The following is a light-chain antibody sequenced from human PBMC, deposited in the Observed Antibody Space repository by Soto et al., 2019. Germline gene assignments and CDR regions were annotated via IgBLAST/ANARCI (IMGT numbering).Light chain of an antibody. CDR2: YDD. J-gene: IGLJ1*01. Sequence: SYELTQPPSVSVAPGETARITCGGNNVGTKSVHWYQQRPGQAPVLVVYYDDDRPSGIPERFSGSKSGNTATLTISRVVAGDEADYYCQVWDSSSDHYVFGTGTKLTVL. CDR1: NVGTKS. CDR3: QVWDSSSDHYV. V-gene: IGLV3-21*04.